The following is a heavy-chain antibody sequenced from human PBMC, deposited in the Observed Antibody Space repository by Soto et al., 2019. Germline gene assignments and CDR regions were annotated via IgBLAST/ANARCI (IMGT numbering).Heavy chain of an antibody. D-gene: IGHD3-22*01. CDR2: IYSSGTT. CDR3: ARTDSSGYYFVY. J-gene: IGHJ4*02. Sequence: QVQLQESGPGLVKPSQTLSLTCTVSGDFISSGGYYWSWIRQLPGKGLEWIGYIYSSGTTYYNPSLKSRITISVDTSKSQFSLNLSSVTAADTDVYYCARTDSSGYYFVYWGQGTLVTVFS. V-gene: IGHV4-31*03. CDR1: GDFISSGGYY.